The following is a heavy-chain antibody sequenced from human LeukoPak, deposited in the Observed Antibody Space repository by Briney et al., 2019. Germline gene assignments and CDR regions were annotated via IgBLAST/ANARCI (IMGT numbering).Heavy chain of an antibody. CDR2: IYYSGST. D-gene: IGHD3-22*01. V-gene: IGHV4-31*03. J-gene: IGHJ4*02. CDR3: ARSSGYWNFDY. Sequence: PSETLSLTCTVSGGSINSGAYYWSWIRQHPGKGLEWIGYIYYSGSTYYNPSLKSRVTISVDTSRNQFSLKLSSVTAADTAVYYCARSSGYWNFDYWGQGTLVTVSS. CDR1: GGSINSGAYY.